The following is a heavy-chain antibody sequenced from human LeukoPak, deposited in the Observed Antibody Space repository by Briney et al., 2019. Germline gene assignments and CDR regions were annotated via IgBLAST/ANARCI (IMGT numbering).Heavy chain of an antibody. CDR1: GGXISSSSYY. D-gene: IGHD6-19*01. J-gene: IGHJ4*02. V-gene: IGHV4-39*01. CDR3: ARSIAVAGMVDY. CDR2: IYYSGST. Sequence: SETLSLTCTVSGGXISSSSYYWGWIRQPPGKGLEWLGSIYYSGSTYYNPSLKSRVTISVDRSKNQFSLKLSSVTAADTAVYYCARSIAVAGMVDYWGQGTLVTVSS.